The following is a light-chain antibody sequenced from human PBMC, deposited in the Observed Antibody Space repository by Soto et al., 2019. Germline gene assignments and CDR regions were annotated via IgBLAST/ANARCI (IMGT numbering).Light chain of an antibody. CDR1: QSLSNN. V-gene: IGKV3-15*01. Sequence: EIVLTQSPGTLSLSPGQRATLSCSASQSLSNNIYLAWYQQKPCQAPRLLIYGASNRATGIPARFSGSGSGTEFTLTISSLQSEDFAVYYCQQSNNWPPITVGPGTRLEIK. CDR2: GAS. J-gene: IGKJ5*01. CDR3: QQSNNWPPIT.